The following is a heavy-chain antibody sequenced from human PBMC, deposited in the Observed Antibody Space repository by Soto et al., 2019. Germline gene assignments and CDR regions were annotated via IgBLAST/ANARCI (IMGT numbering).Heavy chain of an antibody. Sequence: PGGSLRLSCAASGFTFSSCALSWVRQAPGKGLEWVSVISDSGGSTYYADSVKGRFTISRDNSKNTLFLQLNSLRAEDTAIYYCAKSRANSYYYATDVWGQGTTVTVSS. CDR2: ISDSGGST. J-gene: IGHJ6*02. D-gene: IGHD1-26*01. V-gene: IGHV3-23*01. CDR1: GFTFSSCA. CDR3: AKSRANSYYYATDV.